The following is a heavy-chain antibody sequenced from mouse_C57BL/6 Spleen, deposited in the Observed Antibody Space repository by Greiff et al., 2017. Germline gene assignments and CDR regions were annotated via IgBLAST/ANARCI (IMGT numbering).Heavy chain of an antibody. CDR3: TRAAQATPVDY. J-gene: IGHJ4*01. D-gene: IGHD3-2*02. Sequence: QVQLQQSGAELVRPGASVTLSCKASGYTFTDYEMHWVKQTPVHGLEWIGAIDPETGGTAYNQKFKGKAILTADKSSSTAYMELRSLTSEDSAVYYCTRAAQATPVDYWGQGTSVTVSS. CDR2: IDPETGGT. CDR1: GYTFTDYE. V-gene: IGHV1-15*01.